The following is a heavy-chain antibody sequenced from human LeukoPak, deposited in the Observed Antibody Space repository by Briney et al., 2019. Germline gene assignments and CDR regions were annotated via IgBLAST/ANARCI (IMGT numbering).Heavy chain of an antibody. CDR1: GFTFSSYS. CDR2: ISSSSSYI. Sequence: PGGSLRLSCAASGFTFSSYSMNWVRQAPGKGLEWVSSISSSSSYIYYADSVKGRFTISRDNAKNSLYLQMNSLRAEDTAVYYCASNYGSGSYRADWFDPWGQGTLVTVSS. CDR3: ASNYGSGSYRADWFDP. J-gene: IGHJ5*02. D-gene: IGHD3-10*01. V-gene: IGHV3-21*01.